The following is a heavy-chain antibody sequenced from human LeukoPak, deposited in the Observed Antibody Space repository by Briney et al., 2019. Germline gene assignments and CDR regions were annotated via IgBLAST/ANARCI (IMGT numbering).Heavy chain of an antibody. D-gene: IGHD6-13*01. CDR1: A. CDR2: RIPMFGTA. V-gene: IGHV1-69*05. CDR3: ARAGRQQLVNWFDP. Sequence: AISWVGQAPGQGMEGMGGRIPMFGTAKYAKKFQGRDTITRGEITSKAYMELSSLRSEDTAVYYCARAGRQQLVNWFDPWGQGTLVTVSS. J-gene: IGHJ5*02.